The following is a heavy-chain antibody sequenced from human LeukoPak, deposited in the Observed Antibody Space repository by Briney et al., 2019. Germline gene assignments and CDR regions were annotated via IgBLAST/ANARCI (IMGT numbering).Heavy chain of an antibody. D-gene: IGHD2-2*01. J-gene: IGHJ4*02. CDR1: GFTFSDYY. Sequence: GGSLRLSCAASGFTFSDYYMSWTRQAPGKGLEWVSYISSSSSYTNYADSVKGRFTISRDNAKNSLYLQMNSLRAEDTAVYYCARVPIVVVPAAQTYYFDYWGQGTLVTVSS. CDR3: ARVPIVVVPAAQTYYFDY. V-gene: IGHV3-11*06. CDR2: ISSSSSYT.